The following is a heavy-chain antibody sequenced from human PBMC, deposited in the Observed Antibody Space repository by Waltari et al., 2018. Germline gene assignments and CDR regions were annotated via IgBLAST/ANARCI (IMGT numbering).Heavy chain of an antibody. V-gene: IGHV3-7*01. CDR2: IKQDGSEK. J-gene: IGHJ6*02. D-gene: IGHD3-9*01. Sequence: SLRLSCAASGFTFSSYWMSWVRQAPGKGLEWVANIKQDGSEKYYVDSVKGRFTISRDNAKNSLYLQMNSLRAEDTAVYYCARDSLFDYDSYYYYGMDVWGQGTTVTVSS. CDR3: ARDSLFDYDSYYYYGMDV. CDR1: GFTFSSYW.